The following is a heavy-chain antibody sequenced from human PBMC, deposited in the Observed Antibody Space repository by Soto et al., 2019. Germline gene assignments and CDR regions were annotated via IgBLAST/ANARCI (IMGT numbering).Heavy chain of an antibody. CDR2: IYYGGST. J-gene: IGHJ5*02. CDR3: ARSVFP. CDR1: VGSITRGGYY. Sequence: QLQLQGRGPGLVKLSQTLSLTCTVSVGSITRGGYYWSWIRQHPGKGREWMGYIYYGGSTYYNPSLKSRVTISVDTSKNQFSLKLSSVTAADTAVYYCARSVFPWGQGTLVTVSS. V-gene: IGHV4-31*03.